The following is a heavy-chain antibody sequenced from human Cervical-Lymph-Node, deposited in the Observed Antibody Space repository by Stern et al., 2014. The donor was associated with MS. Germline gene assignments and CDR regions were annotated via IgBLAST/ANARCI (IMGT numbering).Heavy chain of an antibody. D-gene: IGHD3/OR15-3a*01. CDR3: AKDHMIFGVVIADIDY. CDR1: GFTFSSYG. Sequence: VQLVESGGGVVQTGRSLRLSCAASGFTFSSYGMHWVRQAPGKGLEWVAVISYDGSNKYYADPVKGRFTISRDNSKNTLYLQMNSLRAEDTAVYYCAKDHMIFGVVIADIDYWGQGTLVTVSS. CDR2: ISYDGSNK. V-gene: IGHV3-30*18. J-gene: IGHJ4*02.